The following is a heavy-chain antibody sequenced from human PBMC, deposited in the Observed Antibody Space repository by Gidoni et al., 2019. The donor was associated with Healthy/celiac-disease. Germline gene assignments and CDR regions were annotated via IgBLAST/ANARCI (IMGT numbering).Heavy chain of an antibody. CDR2: ISYDGSNK. Sequence: QVQLVESGGGVVQPGRSLRLSCAASGFTFSSYAMHWVRQAPGKGLEWVAVISYDGSNKYYADSVKGRFTISRDNSKNTLYLQMNSLRAEDTAVYYCARDGRSLDYWGQGTLVTVSS. J-gene: IGHJ4*02. D-gene: IGHD2-15*01. V-gene: IGHV3-30-3*01. CDR3: ARDGRSLDY. CDR1: GFTFSSYA.